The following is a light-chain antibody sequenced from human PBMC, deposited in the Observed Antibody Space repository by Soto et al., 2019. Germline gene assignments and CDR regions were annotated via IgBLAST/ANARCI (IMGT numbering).Light chain of an antibody. Sequence: DIPMTQSPSSLSGSVGDRVTITCRASQGISSYLAWYQVKPGKVPKLLIYAGSTQQSGVPSRFSGSGSGTDFTLTISSLQPEDVATYYCQKYNTASWTFGQGTKVEI. CDR1: QGISSY. CDR2: AGS. V-gene: IGKV1-27*01. J-gene: IGKJ1*01. CDR3: QKYNTASWT.